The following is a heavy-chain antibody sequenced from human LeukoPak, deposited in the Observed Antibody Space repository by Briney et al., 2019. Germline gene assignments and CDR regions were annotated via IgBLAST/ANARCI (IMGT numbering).Heavy chain of an antibody. CDR2: TFHRSKWYN. Sequence: SQTLSLTCAISGDSVSSNSGNWVRQSPSRGLEWLGRTFHRSKWYNDYAVFVKSRITINPDTSKNQFSLRLNSVTPEDTAVYYCTRETSLRYYDFWSGWDYWGQGTLVTVSS. CDR3: TRETSLRYYDFWSGWDY. V-gene: IGHV6-1*01. D-gene: IGHD3-3*01. CDR1: GDSVSSNSG. J-gene: IGHJ4*02.